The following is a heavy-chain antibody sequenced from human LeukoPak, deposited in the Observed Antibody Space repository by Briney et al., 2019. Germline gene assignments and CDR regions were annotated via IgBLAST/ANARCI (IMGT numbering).Heavy chain of an antibody. D-gene: IGHD5/OR15-5a*01. V-gene: IGHV3-23*01. CDR3: ARSHPRTSVFDF. CDR1: GFTVSNYA. CDR2: ISGSAGTT. J-gene: IGHJ3*01. Sequence: GGSLRLSCAASGFTVSNYAMNWVRHAPGKGLAWVSAISGSAGTTYYAESVQGRFTISRDDSKNTLFLQMNSLRVEDTAVYYCARSHPRTSVFDFGGQGTMVTLSS.